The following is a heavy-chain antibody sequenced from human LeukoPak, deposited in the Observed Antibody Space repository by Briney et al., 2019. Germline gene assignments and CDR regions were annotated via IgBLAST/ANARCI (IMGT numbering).Heavy chain of an antibody. J-gene: IGHJ4*02. Sequence: ASVKVSCKASGYTFAGYYLHWVRQAPGQGLDWMGWINPNPNNGATTYAQKFQGRVTMTTDRSISTTYMELSRLESDDTAVYYCARGSATGGWYLNLSYWGQGTLVTVSS. CDR3: ARGSATGGWYLNLSY. CDR1: GYTFAGYY. V-gene: IGHV1-2*02. CDR2: INPNPNNGAT. D-gene: IGHD6-19*01.